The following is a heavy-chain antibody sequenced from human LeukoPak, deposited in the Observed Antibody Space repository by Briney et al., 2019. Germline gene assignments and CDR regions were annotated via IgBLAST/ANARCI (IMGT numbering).Heavy chain of an antibody. CDR2: IIPIFGTA. CDR1: RGTFSSYA. V-gene: IGHV1-69*05. J-gene: IGHJ3*02. Sequence: SVKVSCKASRGTFSSYAISWVRQAPGQGLEWMGGIIPIFGTANYSHKFQGRVTITTDGSTSTAYMELSSLRSEDTAVYYCARDSYDSSGYFSQDAFDIWGQGTMVTVSS. D-gene: IGHD3-22*01. CDR3: ARDSYDSSGYFSQDAFDI.